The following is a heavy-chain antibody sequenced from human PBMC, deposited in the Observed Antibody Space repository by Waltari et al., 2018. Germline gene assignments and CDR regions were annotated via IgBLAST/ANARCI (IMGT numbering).Heavy chain of an antibody. CDR2: IYYSGST. CDR1: ISSHY. J-gene: IGHJ4*02. Sequence: ISSHYCSWIRQPPGKGLEWIGYIYYSGSTNYNPSLKSRVTISVDTSKNQFSLKLSSVTAADTAVYYCARRGHYDSSGYGNYYFDYWGQGTLVTVSS. D-gene: IGHD3-22*01. CDR3: ARRGHYDSSGYGNYYFDY. V-gene: IGHV4-59*11.